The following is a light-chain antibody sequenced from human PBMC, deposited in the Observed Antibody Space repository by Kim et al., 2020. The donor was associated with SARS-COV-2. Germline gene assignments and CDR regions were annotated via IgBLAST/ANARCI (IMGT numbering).Light chain of an antibody. CDR1: KLGDKY. CDR3: QAWDSSSVV. Sequence: VSPGQTASITCSGDKLGDKYACWYQQKPGQSPVLVIYQDSKRPSGIPERFSGSNSGNTATLTISGTQAMDEADYYCQAWDSSSVVFGGGTKLTVL. J-gene: IGLJ2*01. V-gene: IGLV3-1*01. CDR2: QDS.